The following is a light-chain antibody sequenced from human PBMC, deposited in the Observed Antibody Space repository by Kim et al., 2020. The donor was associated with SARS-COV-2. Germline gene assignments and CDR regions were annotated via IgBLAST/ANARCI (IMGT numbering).Light chain of an antibody. CDR1: RGRREE. V-gene: IGLV3-19*01. CDR3: NSRDSSGNHLENV. J-gene: IGLJ1*01. Sequence: GQKGRMKRKGERGRREEERGEQQKEGKGSVSEIYGKKNRTTGIPDGFSGSSAGNTASLTITGAEAEDEADYDCNSRDSSGNHLENVFGTGTKVTVL. CDR2: GKK.